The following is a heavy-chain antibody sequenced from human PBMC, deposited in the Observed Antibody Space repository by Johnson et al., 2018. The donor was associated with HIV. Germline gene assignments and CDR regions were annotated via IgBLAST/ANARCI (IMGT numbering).Heavy chain of an antibody. Sequence: VQLVESGGGLVQPGGSLRVSCAASGFTVSSNYMNWVRQTPGKGLEWVSVVHRAGRLYYADAVKGRVRPSSDNSKNTLYLQMNSLRAEDTAFYYCVKDQWSSSWTNDAFDIWGQGTMVTVSS. J-gene: IGHJ3*02. D-gene: IGHD6-13*01. V-gene: IGHV3-66*01. CDR1: GFTVSSNY. CDR3: VKDQWSSSWTNDAFDI. CDR2: VHRAGRL.